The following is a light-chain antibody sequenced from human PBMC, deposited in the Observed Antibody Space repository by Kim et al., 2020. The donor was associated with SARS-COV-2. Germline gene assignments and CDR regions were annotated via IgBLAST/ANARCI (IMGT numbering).Light chain of an antibody. CDR1: QGITNS. CDR3: QQLNVFPLT. J-gene: IGKJ4*01. V-gene: IGKV1-9*01. CDR2: GAS. Sequence: GDRVTITCRARQGITNSLAWYQQQPGRAPNLLIYGASILQSGVPSRFSGSGSGTEFTLTISSLQPEDFATYYCQQLNVFPLTFGGGTKVDIK.